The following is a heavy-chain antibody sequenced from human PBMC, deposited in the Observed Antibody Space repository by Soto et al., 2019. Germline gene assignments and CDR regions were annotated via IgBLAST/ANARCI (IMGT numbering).Heavy chain of an antibody. CDR2: IYPGDSDT. V-gene: IGHV5-51*03. Sequence: EVQLVQSGAEVKKPGESLKISCKGSGYSFTSYWIGWVRQMPGKGLAWMGIIYPGDSDTRYSPSFQGQVTISADKSISTAYLQWSSLKASDTAMYYCARPRSSSRNYYGMDVWGQGTTVTVSS. CDR1: GYSFTSYW. J-gene: IGHJ6*02. D-gene: IGHD6-13*01. CDR3: ARPRSSSRNYYGMDV.